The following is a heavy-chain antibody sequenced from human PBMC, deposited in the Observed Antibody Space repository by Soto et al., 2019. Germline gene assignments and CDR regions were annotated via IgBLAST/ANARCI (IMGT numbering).Heavy chain of an antibody. D-gene: IGHD5-18*01. CDR3: SRMASGSWIHPYNFDS. CDR2: IHDSGST. J-gene: IGHJ4*02. Sequence: ALALVPTVSGGCIKTGAYHGSWIRQHPGKGLEWIGYIHDSGSTNYIPSLKSRATISVVTSKNQFSLNLRSVTSADTAIYYCSRMASGSWIHPYNFDSWGQGTLVTVSS. CDR1: GGCIKTGAYH. V-gene: IGHV4-31*03.